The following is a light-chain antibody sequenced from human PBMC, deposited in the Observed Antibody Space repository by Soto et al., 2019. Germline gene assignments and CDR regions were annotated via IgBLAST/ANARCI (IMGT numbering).Light chain of an antibody. CDR2: DAS. CDR3: QKYDSAPRT. CDR1: QVIFNY. Sequence: DIELTQSPSSLSASLGDKITITCRASQVIFNYLAWFQQKPGKAPNLLIYDASTLKVGVPSRFSGSRSGTDFTLTISSVQPEDVATCYGQKYDSAPRTFGQGTKV. J-gene: IGKJ1*01. V-gene: IGKV1-27*01.